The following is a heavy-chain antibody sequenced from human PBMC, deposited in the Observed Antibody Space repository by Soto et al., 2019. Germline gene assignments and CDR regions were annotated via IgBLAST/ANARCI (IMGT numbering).Heavy chain of an antibody. D-gene: IGHD3-22*01. CDR3: ARGDYYDSSGYYYVDAFDI. J-gene: IGHJ3*02. CDR2: IGTAGDT. Sequence: GGSLRLSCAASGFTFSSYDMHWVRQGTGKGLEWVSAIGTAGDTYYPGSVKGRFTISRENAKNSLYLQMNSLRAGDTAVYYCARGDYYDSSGYYYVDAFDIWGQGTMVTVSS. V-gene: IGHV3-13*01. CDR1: GFTFSSYD.